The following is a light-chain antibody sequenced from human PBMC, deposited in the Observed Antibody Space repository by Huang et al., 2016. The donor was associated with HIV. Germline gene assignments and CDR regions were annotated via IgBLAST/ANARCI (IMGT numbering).Light chain of an antibody. Sequence: EVVMTQSPATLSVSPGERATLSCRASQSLGTNLAWYQQRPGQAPSLLIYGASTRAPGLPPKFSCSGFGIRFTLTISSLPSEDFAIYYCQQYNYWPITFGQGTRLEIK. CDR2: GAS. CDR1: QSLGTN. J-gene: IGKJ5*01. CDR3: QQYNYWPIT. V-gene: IGKV3-15*01.